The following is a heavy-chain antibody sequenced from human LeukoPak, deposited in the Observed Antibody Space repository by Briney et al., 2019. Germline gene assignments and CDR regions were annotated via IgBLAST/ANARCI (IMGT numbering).Heavy chain of an antibody. CDR2: ISSSSSYI. CDR3: ARDFRYYYDGSSYYYYFDY. J-gene: IGHJ4*02. V-gene: IGHV3-21*01. D-gene: IGHD3-22*01. CDR1: GFTFSTYS. Sequence: GGSLRLSCAASGFTFSTYSMNWVRQAPGKGLEGVSSISSSSSYIYYADSVKGRFTISRDNAKNSLYLQMDSLRAEDTAVYYCARDFRYYYDGSSYYYYFDYWGQGTLVTVSS.